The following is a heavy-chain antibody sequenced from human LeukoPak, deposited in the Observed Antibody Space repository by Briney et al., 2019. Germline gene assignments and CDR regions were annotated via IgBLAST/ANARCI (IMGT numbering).Heavy chain of an antibody. V-gene: IGHV4-61*02. D-gene: IGHD1-26*01. Sequence: SETLSLTCTASGGSISSGTFYWSWIRQPAGKGLEWIGRIYTSGRTNCNPSLKSRVTISVDTSKNQFSLKLNSVTAADTAVYYCARESLGPPYYFDFWGQGTLVTVSS. J-gene: IGHJ4*02. CDR3: ARESLGPPYYFDF. CDR1: GGSISSGTFY. CDR2: IYTSGRT.